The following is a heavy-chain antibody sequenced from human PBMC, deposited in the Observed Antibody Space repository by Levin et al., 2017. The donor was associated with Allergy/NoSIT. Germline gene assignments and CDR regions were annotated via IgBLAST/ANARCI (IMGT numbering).Heavy chain of an antibody. J-gene: IGHJ4*02. V-gene: IGHV3-30*18. D-gene: IGHD4-17*01. CDR1: GFTFSSYG. CDR3: AKERGAMDYGDSFDY. CDR2: ISYDGSNK. Sequence: GGSLRLSCAASGFTFSSYGMHWVRQAPGKGLEWVAVISYDGSNKYYADSVKGRFTISRDNSKNTLYLQMNSLRAEDTAVYYCAKERGAMDYGDSFDYWGQGTLVTVSS.